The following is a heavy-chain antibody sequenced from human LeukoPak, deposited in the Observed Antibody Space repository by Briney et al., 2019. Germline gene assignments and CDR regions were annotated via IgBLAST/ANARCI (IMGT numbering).Heavy chain of an antibody. CDR1: GFTFSSYA. CDR3: AKDSLFSLAFDY. Sequence: GGSLRLSCAASGFTFSSYAMSWVRQAPGKGREWVSAISGSGGSTYYADSVKGRFTISRNNSKNTLYLQMNSLRAEDTAVYYCAKDSLFSLAFDYWGQGTLVTVSS. CDR2: ISGSGGST. J-gene: IGHJ4*02. V-gene: IGHV3-23*01. D-gene: IGHD3-3*01.